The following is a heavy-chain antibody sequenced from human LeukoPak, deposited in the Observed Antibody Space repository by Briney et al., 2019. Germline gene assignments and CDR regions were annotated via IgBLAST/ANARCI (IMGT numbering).Heavy chain of an antibody. D-gene: IGHD1-26*01. CDR2: IFYSGIT. V-gene: IGHV4-61*01. CDR1: DGSISISTYY. CDR3: ARDSGSYPHWFAP. Sequence: SETLSLTCTVSDGSISISTYYWNWTRQPPGKGLEWIGYIFYSGITNYNPSLKSRVTISVDTSKKQFSLKLTSVTAADTAVYYCARDSGSYPHWFAPWGQGTLVTVSS. J-gene: IGHJ5*02.